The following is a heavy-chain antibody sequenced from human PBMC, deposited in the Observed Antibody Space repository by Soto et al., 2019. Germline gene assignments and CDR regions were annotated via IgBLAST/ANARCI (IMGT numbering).Heavy chain of an antibody. Sequence: SETLSLTCAVSGGSISSGGYSWSWIRQPPGKGLEWIGYIYHSGSTYYNPSLKSRVTISVDKSKNQFSLKLSSVTAADTAVYYCARAYSPGYWGQGTLVTVS. CDR2: IYHSGST. J-gene: IGHJ4*02. V-gene: IGHV4-30-2*01. CDR1: GGSISSGGYS. CDR3: ARAYSPGY. D-gene: IGHD5-12*01.